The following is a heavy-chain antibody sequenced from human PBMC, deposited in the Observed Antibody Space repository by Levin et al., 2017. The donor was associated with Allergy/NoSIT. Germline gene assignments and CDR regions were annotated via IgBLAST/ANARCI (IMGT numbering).Heavy chain of an antibody. CDR1: GFTFSDYY. CDR3: ARKHSSSWYYFDH. V-gene: IGHV3-11*03. Sequence: GGSLRLSCAASGFTFSDYYFSWIRQAPGKGLEWLSYISSSYSYTDYADSVKGRFTISRDNAKNSLYLQMNGLRAEDTAVYYCARKHSSSWYYFDHWGQGTLVTVSS. CDR2: ISSSYSYT. J-gene: IGHJ4*02. D-gene: IGHD6-13*01.